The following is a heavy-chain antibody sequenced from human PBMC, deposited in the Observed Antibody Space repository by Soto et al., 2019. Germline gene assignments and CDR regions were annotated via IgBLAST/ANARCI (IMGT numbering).Heavy chain of an antibody. J-gene: IGHJ4*02. Sequence: EVQLLESGGGLVQPGGSLRLSCAASGFTFSSYAMSWVRQAPGKGLEWVSAISGSGGSTYYADSVKGRFTISRDNSXXNXXLQMNSLRAEVTAVYYCAKGRGYCTSTSCYVGSDYWGQGTLVTVSS. CDR1: GFTFSSYA. CDR3: AKGRGYCTSTSCYVGSDY. CDR2: ISGSGGST. D-gene: IGHD2-2*01. V-gene: IGHV3-23*01.